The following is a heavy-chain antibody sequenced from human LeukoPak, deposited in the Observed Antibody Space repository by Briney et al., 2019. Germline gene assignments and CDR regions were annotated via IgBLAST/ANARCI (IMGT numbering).Heavy chain of an antibody. CDR2: INHSGST. J-gene: IGHJ4*02. D-gene: IGHD3-22*01. V-gene: IGHV4-34*01. CDR1: GGSFSGYY. Sequence: SETLSLTCAVYGGSFSGYYWSWIRQPPGKGLEWIGEINHSGSTNYNPSLKSRVTISVDTSKNQFSLKLSSVTAADTAVYYCARDTTTMIAEYWGQGTLVTVSS. CDR3: ARDTTTMIAEY.